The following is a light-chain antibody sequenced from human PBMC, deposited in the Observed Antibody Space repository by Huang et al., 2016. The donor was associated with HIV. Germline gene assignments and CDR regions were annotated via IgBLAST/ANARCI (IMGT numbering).Light chain of an antibody. V-gene: IGKV1-9*01. CDR3: QQLNAYPLT. CDR2: ATS. CDR1: QGITNY. J-gene: IGKJ4*01. Sequence: IQLTQSPSSLSVSVGDRVTITCRASQGITNYLAWYQQKPGKAPKLLIFATSTLQSGVPSRFSGSGSGADFTRSIASLQPEDSATYYCQQLNAYPLTFGGGTKVEI.